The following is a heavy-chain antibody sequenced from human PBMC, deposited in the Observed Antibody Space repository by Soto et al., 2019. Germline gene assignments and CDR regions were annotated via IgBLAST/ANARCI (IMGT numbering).Heavy chain of an antibody. CDR1: GYTFTGYY. D-gene: IGHD3-22*01. V-gene: IGHV1-2*04. CDR3: ARDGGIHYYDSSGYADY. J-gene: IGHJ4*02. Sequence: ASVKVSCKASGYTFTGYYIHWVRQAPGQGLEWMGWINPNSGGTNYAQKFQGWVTMTRDTSISTAYMELSRLRSDDTAVYYCARDGGIHYYDSSGYADYWGQGTLVTVSS. CDR2: INPNSGGT.